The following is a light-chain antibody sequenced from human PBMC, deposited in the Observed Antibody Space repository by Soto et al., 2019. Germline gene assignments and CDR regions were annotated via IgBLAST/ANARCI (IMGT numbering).Light chain of an antibody. CDR1: QGIRNF. CDR3: QMYSSVPV. V-gene: IGKV1-27*01. CDR2: AAS. Sequence: DIQMTQSPTSLSASVGDRVTITCRASQGIRNFVAWYQQKPGKAPKLLIYAASTLQSGVPSLFSGSRSGTDFTLTIIRLQPEDLATYSCQMYSSVPVFGPGTKVEIK. J-gene: IGKJ3*01.